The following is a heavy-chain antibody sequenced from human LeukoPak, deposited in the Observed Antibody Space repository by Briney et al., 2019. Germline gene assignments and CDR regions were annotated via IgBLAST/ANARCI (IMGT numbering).Heavy chain of an antibody. V-gene: IGHV1-18*01. J-gene: IGHJ3*02. CDR1: GYTFTSYG. Sequence: WASVKVSCKASGYTFTSYGISWVRQAPGQGLEWMGWISAYNGNTNYAQKLQGRVTMTTDTSTSTAYMELRSLRSDDTAVYYCARDVVTMIGPAAFDIWGQGTMVTVSS. CDR2: ISAYNGNT. CDR3: ARDVVTMIGPAAFDI. D-gene: IGHD3-22*01.